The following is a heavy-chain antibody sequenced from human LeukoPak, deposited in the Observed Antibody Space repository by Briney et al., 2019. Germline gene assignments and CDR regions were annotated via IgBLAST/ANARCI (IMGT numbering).Heavy chain of an antibody. Sequence: ASVKVSCKASGYTFTSYAMYWVRQAPGQRLEWMGWINAGNGNTKYSQKFQGRVTITRDTSASTVYMELSSLRSEDTAVYYCARVGSIAVAGAAHFDPWGQGTLVTVSS. V-gene: IGHV1-3*01. CDR2: INAGNGNT. CDR3: ARVGSIAVAGAAHFDP. CDR1: GYTFTSYA. J-gene: IGHJ5*02. D-gene: IGHD6-19*01.